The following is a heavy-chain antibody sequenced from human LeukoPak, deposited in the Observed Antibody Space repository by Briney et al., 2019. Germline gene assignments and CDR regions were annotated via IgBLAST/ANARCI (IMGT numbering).Heavy chain of an antibody. J-gene: IGHJ4*02. V-gene: IGHV4-34*01. CDR3: ASQNSTVTTCDY. D-gene: IGHD4-17*01. CDR2: INHSGST. Sequence: SETLSLTCAVYGGSFSGYYWSWIRQPPGKGLEWIGEINHSGSTNYNPSLKSRVTISVDTSKNQFSLKLSPVTAADTAVYYCASQNSTVTTCDYWGQGTLVTVSS. CDR1: GGSFSGYY.